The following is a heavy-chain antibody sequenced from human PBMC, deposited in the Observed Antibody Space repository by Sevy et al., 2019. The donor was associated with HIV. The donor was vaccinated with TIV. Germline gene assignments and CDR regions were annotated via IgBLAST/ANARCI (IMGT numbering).Heavy chain of an antibody. D-gene: IGHD2-8*01. V-gene: IGHV4-61*02. J-gene: IGHJ5*02. CDR3: ARVRTVAGVNGVGWFDP. CDR1: GGSISSGGYY. CDR2: IYPSGST. Sequence: SETLSLTCTVSGGSISSGGYYWSWIRQPAGEGLEWTERIYPSGSTNYRPSLKSRVTMSVDTSKNQFSLELSSVTAADTAVYYCARVRTVAGVNGVGWFDPWGQGTLVTVSS.